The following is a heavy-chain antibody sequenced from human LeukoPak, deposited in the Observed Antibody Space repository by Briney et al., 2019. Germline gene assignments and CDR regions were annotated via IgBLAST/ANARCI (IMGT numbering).Heavy chain of an antibody. D-gene: IGHD3-10*01. CDR3: AREWMRSGESFGDY. V-gene: IGHV1-69*04. CDR2: IIPILGIA. CDR1: GGTFSSYA. Sequence: SVKVSCKASGGTFSSYAISWVRQAPGQGLEWMGRIIPILGIANYAQKFQGRVTITADKSTSTAYMELSSLRSEDTAVYYCAREWMRSGESFGDYWGQGTLVTVSS. J-gene: IGHJ4*02.